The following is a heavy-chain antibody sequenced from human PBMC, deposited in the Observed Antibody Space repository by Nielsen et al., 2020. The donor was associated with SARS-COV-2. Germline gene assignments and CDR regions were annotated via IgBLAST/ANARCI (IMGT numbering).Heavy chain of an antibody. CDR3: ARQYYGSGMDV. Sequence: GGSLRLSCAASGFTVSRNYMSWVRQAPGKGLEWVSVIYSGGDTFYADSVKGRFTISRDNSKNTLYLEMNSLRAEETAFYYCARQYYGSGMDVWGQGTTVTVSS. CDR1: GFTVSRNY. CDR2: IYSGGDT. V-gene: IGHV3-53*01. D-gene: IGHD2/OR15-2a*01. J-gene: IGHJ6*02.